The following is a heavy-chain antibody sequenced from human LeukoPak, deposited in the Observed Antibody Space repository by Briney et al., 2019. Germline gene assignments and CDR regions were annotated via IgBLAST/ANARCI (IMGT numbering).Heavy chain of an antibody. CDR2: IDGSGDKT. CDR3: AKVQFNWGPTDY. D-gene: IGHD7-27*01. CDR1: GFTFSNFA. Sequence: PGGSLRLSCAASGFTFSNFAIRWVRQVPGKGLEWVSSIDGSGDKTHYPDSVRGRFTVSRDNSKNTLYLQMNSLRVEDTATYFCAKVQFNWGPTDYWGQGTPVIVSS. V-gene: IGHV3-23*01. J-gene: IGHJ4*02.